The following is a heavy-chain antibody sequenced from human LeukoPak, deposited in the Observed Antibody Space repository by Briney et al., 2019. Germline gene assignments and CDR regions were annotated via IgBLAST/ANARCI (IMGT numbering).Heavy chain of an antibody. J-gene: IGHJ4*02. CDR3: ARVWSAANDY. CDR1: GFTLSSYW. Sequence: GGSLRLSCAAAGFTLSSYWMSWIRQAPGKGLEWVANIKQDGSEKYYVDSVKGRFTISRDNAKNSLYLQMNSLRAEDTAVYYCARVWSAANDYWGQGTLVTVSS. D-gene: IGHD2-2*01. V-gene: IGHV3-7*01. CDR2: IKQDGSEK.